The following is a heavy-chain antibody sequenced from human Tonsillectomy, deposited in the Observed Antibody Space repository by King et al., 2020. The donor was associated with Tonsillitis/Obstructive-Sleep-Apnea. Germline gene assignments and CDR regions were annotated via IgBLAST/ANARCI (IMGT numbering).Heavy chain of an antibody. CDR1: GGSISSSSYY. D-gene: IGHD3-22*01. J-gene: IGHJ4*02. CDR3: ASLAGSYGSSGYYYVGFDY. V-gene: IGHV4-39*01. CDR2: IYYSGST. Sequence: QLQESGPGLVKPSETLSLTCTVSGGSISSSSYYWGWIRQPPGKGLEWIGSIYYSGSTYYNPSLKSRVTISVDTSKNQFSLKLSSVTAADTAVYYCASLAGSYGSSGYYYVGFDYWGQGTLVTVSS.